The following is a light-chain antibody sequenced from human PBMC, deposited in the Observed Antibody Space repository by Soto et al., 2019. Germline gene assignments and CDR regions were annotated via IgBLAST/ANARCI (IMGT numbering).Light chain of an antibody. V-gene: IGKV3-11*01. Sequence: EIVVTQSPATLSLSPGERATLSCRASQSVSSYLAWYQRKPGQAPRLLIYDASNRATGIPARFSGSGSGTDFTLTISSLEPEDFAVYYCQQYNNWPPVTFGQGTKVDIK. CDR2: DAS. CDR3: QQYNNWPPVT. CDR1: QSVSSY. J-gene: IGKJ1*01.